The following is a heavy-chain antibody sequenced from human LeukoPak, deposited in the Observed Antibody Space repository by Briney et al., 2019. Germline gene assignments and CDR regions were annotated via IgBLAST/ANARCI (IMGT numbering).Heavy chain of an antibody. V-gene: IGHV4-61*05. J-gene: IGHJ5*02. CDR2: IHYTGST. Sequence: SETLSLTCTVSGGSISSSSYYWGWIRQSPGKGLEWIGNIHYTGSTNYNPSLTGRVTISVDMSKNQFSLKMNSVTAADTAMYYCALYSKIFDPWGQGTLVTVSS. CDR1: GGSISSSSYY. D-gene: IGHD6-13*01. CDR3: ALYSKIFDP.